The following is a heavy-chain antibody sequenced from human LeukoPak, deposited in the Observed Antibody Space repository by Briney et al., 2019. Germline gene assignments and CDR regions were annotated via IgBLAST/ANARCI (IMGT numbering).Heavy chain of an antibody. CDR3: ARDANFGYDAFDI. V-gene: IGHV3-74*01. Sequence: GGSLRLSCAASGFTFSTYWMHWVRQAPGKGLVWVSRISSDGSITGYADSVKGRFTISRDNAKNTLYLQMNSLRAEDTAVYYCARDANFGYDAFDIWGQGTMVTVSS. J-gene: IGHJ3*02. CDR1: GFTFSTYW. CDR2: ISSDGSIT. D-gene: IGHD3-10*01.